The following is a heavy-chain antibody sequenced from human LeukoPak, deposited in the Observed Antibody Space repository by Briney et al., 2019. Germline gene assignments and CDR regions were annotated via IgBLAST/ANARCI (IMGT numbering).Heavy chain of an antibody. V-gene: IGHV3-23*01. CDR1: GFTFSTFA. J-gene: IGHJ4*02. D-gene: IGHD5-18*01. CDR3: ATYRQVLLPFES. CDR2: IFPSGGEI. Sequence: GGSLRLSCAASGFTFSTFAMIGVRQPPGKGLEWVSSIFPSGGEIHYADSVRGRFTISRDNSKSTLSLQMNSLRVEDTAIYYCATYRQVLLPFESWGQGTLVTVSS.